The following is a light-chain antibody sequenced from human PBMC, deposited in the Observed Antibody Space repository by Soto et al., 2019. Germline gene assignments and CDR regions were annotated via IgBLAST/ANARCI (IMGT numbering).Light chain of an antibody. Sequence: QSALTQPASVSGSPGQSITISCTGTISDIGAYNFVSWYQQHPGKAPKLMLYDVNIRPSGVSNRFSGSKSGNTASLTISGLQAEDEADYYCTSWTTSTTMIFGGGTKVTVL. CDR1: ISDIGAYNF. V-gene: IGLV2-14*03. CDR3: TSWTTSTTMI. CDR2: DVN. J-gene: IGLJ2*01.